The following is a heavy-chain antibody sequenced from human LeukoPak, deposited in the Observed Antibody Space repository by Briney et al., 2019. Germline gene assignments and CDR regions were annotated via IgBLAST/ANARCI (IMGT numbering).Heavy chain of an antibody. CDR1: GGTFSSYA. CDR3: AIYCSSTSCYDYYYYGMDV. CDR2: IIPIFGTA. J-gene: IGHJ6*02. V-gene: IGHV1-69*13. Sequence: ASVNVSCKASGGTFSSYAISWVRQAPGQGLEWMGGIIPIFGTANYAQKFQGRVTITADESTSTAYMELSSLRSEDTAVYYCAIYCSSTSCYDYYYYGMDVWGQGTTVTVSS. D-gene: IGHD2-2*01.